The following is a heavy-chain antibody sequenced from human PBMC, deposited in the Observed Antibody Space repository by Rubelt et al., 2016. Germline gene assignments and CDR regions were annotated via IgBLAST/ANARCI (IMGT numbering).Heavy chain of an antibody. J-gene: IGHJ4*02. CDR3: VTYGGTYQFDD. V-gene: IGHV4-59*01. Sequence: QVQLQESGPGLVKPSETLFLICTVFGGSISSYYWSWMRQPPGRGLEWIGYMYYSWSTNYNPSLKSRVTMSLDTSKNPVSLKLSSGTTGDTAVYYGVTYGGTYQFDDWGQGTLVTVSS. D-gene: IGHD2-21*01. CDR1: GGSISSYY. CDR2: MYYSWST.